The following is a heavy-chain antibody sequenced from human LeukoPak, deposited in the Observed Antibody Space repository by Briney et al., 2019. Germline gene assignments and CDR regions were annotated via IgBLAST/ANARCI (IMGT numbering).Heavy chain of an antibody. CDR3: ARVRMGDSRDFDY. J-gene: IGHJ4*02. CDR1: GYTFTGYH. V-gene: IGHV1-2*02. D-gene: IGHD3-22*01. Sequence: ASVKVSCKASGYTFTGYHMHWVRQAPGQGLEWMGWINPNSGGTNYAQKFQGRVTMTRDTSISTAYMDVNGLRSDDTAVYYCARVRMGDSRDFDYWGQGTLVTVSS. CDR2: INPNSGGT.